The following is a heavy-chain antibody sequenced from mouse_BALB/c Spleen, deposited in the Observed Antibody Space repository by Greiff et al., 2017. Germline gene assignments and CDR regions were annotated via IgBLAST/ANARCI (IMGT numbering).Heavy chain of an antibody. CDR1: GFSLTSYG. V-gene: IGHV2-9*02. D-gene: IGHD3-2*01. Sequence: VMLVESGPGLVAPSQSLSITCTVSGFSLTSYGVHWVRQPPGKGLEWLGVIWAGGSTNYNSALMSRLSISKDNSKSQVFLKMNSLQTDDTAMYYCASSDSSGYGGAMDYWGQGTAVTVSS. CDR3: ASSDSSGYGGAMDY. CDR2: IWAGGST. J-gene: IGHJ4*01.